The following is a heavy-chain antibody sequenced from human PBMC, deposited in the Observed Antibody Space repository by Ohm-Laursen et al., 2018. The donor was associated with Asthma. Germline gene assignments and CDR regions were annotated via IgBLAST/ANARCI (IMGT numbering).Heavy chain of an antibody. CDR1: GGTFSSYA. J-gene: IGHJ6*02. Sequence: GSSVKVSCKASGGTFSSYAISWVRQAPGQGLEWMGGIIPIFGTANYAQKFQGRVTITADESTSTAYMELSSLRSEDTAVYYCARDTGYSGYDSYYYGMDVWGQGTTVTVSS. CDR3: ARDTGYSGYDSYYYGMDV. CDR2: IIPIFGTA. V-gene: IGHV1-69*01. D-gene: IGHD5-12*01.